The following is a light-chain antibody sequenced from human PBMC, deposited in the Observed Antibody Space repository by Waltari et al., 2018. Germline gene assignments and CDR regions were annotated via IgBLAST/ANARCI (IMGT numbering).Light chain of an antibody. J-gene: IGLJ3*02. V-gene: IGLV3-1*01. Sequence: SYELTQPPSVSVSPGQTASIRCSGYALGDNYTCWYQHKQGQSPVVVIYQDDKRPSGIPERFSGSNSGNTATLTISGTQAMDEADYYCQAWDSSRAVVFGGGTKLTVL. CDR1: ALGDNY. CDR2: QDD. CDR3: QAWDSSRAVV.